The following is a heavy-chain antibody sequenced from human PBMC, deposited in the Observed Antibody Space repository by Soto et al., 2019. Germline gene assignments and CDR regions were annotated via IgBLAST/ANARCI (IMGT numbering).Heavy chain of an antibody. CDR3: ARETNYYGSGSYYEG. CDR1: GGSISSGGYY. V-gene: IGHV4-31*03. D-gene: IGHD3-10*01. Sequence: SETLSLTCTVSGGSISSGGYYWSWIRQHPGKGLEWIGYIYYSGSTYYNPSLKNRVTISVDTSKNQFSLKLSSVTAADTAVYYCARETNYYGSGSYYEGWGQGTLVTVSS. CDR2: IYYSGST. J-gene: IGHJ4*02.